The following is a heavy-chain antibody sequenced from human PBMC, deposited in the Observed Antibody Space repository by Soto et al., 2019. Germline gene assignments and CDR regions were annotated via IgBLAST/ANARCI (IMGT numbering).Heavy chain of an antibody. CDR1: GGSISSGGYY. Sequence: SETLSLTCTVSGGSISSGGYYWSWIRQHPGKGLEWIGYIYYSGSTYYNPSLKSRVTISVDTSKNQFSRNLSSVTAADTAVYYCARGYCSGGSCYSGHWFDPWGQGTLVTVSS. CDR2: IYYSGST. CDR3: ARGYCSGGSCYSGHWFDP. D-gene: IGHD2-15*01. V-gene: IGHV4-31*03. J-gene: IGHJ5*02.